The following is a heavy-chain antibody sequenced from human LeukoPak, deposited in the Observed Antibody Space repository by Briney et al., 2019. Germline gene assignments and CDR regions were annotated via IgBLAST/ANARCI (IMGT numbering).Heavy chain of an antibody. CDR3: ARHAGQRYFDY. D-gene: IGHD6-25*01. CDR1: GGSISSYY. Sequence: SETLSLTCTVSGGSISSYYWSWIRQPPGKGLEWIGYIYYSGSTNYNPSLKGRVTISVDTSKNQFSLRLSSVTAADTAVYYCARHAGQRYFDYWGQGTLVTVSS. V-gene: IGHV4-59*08. J-gene: IGHJ4*02. CDR2: IYYSGST.